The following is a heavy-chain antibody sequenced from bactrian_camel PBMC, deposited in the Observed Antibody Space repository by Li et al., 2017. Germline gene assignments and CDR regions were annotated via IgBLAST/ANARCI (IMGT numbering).Heavy chain of an antibody. D-gene: IGHD3*01. CDR1: GLTYPTYS. CDR2: LNTDGQT. J-gene: IGHJ4*01. Sequence: HVQLVESGGGSVQAGGSLRLSCAASGLTYPTYSWGWFRQAPGKEREGVAALNTDGQTIYAVSVKGRFTIAAHNKTTVYLQMTSLKPEDTGTYYCSGANYHGCAGRQGTQVTVS. V-gene: IGHV3S53*01.